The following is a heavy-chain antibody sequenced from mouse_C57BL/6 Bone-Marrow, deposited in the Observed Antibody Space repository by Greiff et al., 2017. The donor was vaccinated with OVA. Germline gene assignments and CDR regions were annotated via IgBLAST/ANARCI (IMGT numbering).Heavy chain of an antibody. V-gene: IGHV3-6*01. Sequence: EVQLQESGPGLVKPSQSLSLTCSVTGYSITSGYYWNWIRQFPGNKLEWMGYISYDGSNNYNPSLKNRISITRDTSKNQFFLKLNSVTTEDTATYYCARDYYGSSSLFDYWGQGTTLTVSS. CDR1: GYSITSGYY. D-gene: IGHD1-1*01. CDR3: ARDYYGSSSLFDY. J-gene: IGHJ2*01. CDR2: ISYDGSN.